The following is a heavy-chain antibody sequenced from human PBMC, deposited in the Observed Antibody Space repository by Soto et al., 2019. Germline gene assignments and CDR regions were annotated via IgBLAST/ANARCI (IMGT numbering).Heavy chain of an antibody. CDR1: GFTFSSNA. D-gene: IGHD2-15*01. J-gene: IGHJ6*03. CDR3: AKCAEDIVVVVAARVRYMDV. V-gene: IGHV3-23*01. CDR2: ISGSGGST. Sequence: GGSLRLSCAASGFTFSSNAMSWVRQAPGKGLEWVSGISGSGGSTYYADSVKGRFTISRDNSKNTLYLQMNSLRAEDTAVYYCAKCAEDIVVVVAARVRYMDVWGKGTTVTVSS.